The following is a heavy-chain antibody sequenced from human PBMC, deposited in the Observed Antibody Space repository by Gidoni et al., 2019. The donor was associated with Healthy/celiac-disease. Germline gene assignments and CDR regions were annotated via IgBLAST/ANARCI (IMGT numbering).Heavy chain of an antibody. Sequence: EVQLLESGGGLVQPGGSLRLSCAASGFTFRSYAMSWVRQAPGKGLEWVSAISGSGGSTYYADSVKGRFTISRDNSKNTLYLQMNSLRAEDTAVYYCAKYPSSGWYGLEFFDYWGQGTLVTVSS. CDR3: AKYPSSGWYGLEFFDY. V-gene: IGHV3-23*01. CDR1: GFTFRSYA. CDR2: ISGSGGST. D-gene: IGHD6-19*01. J-gene: IGHJ4*02.